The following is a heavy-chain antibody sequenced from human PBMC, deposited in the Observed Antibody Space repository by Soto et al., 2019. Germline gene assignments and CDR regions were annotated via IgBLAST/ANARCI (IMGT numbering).Heavy chain of an antibody. J-gene: IGHJ5*02. Sequence: ASVKVSCKASGGTFSSYTISWVRQAPGQGLEWMGRIIPILGIANYAQKFQGRVTITADKSTSTAYMELSSLRSEDTAVYYCAREWMVRGVIPGFQNNWFDPWGQGTLVTVSS. D-gene: IGHD3-10*01. CDR3: AREWMVRGVIPGFQNNWFDP. V-gene: IGHV1-69*04. CDR2: IIPILGIA. CDR1: GGTFSSYT.